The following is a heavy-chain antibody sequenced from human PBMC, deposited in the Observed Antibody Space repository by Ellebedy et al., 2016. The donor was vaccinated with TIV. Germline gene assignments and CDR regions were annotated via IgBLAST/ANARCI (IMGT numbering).Heavy chain of an antibody. CDR1: GFTVSSNY. CDR2: IYSGGNT. D-gene: IGHD6-19*01. V-gene: IGHV3-66*04. J-gene: IGHJ4*02. CDR3: AKHSVAATLGCFDH. Sequence: GESLKISCAASGFTVSSNYMSWVRQAPGKGLDWVSVIYSGGNTYYADSVKGRFTISRDKSKNTMYLQMNSLRAEDTAVYYCAKHSVAATLGCFDHWGQGTLVTVSS.